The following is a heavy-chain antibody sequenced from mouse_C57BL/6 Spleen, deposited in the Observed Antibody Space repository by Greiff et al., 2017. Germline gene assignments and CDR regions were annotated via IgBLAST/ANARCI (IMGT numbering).Heavy chain of an antibody. CDR2: IDPSDSYT. J-gene: IGHJ1*03. V-gene: IGHV1-69*01. CDR3: AKGDYDEGWYFDV. D-gene: IGHD2-4*01. CDR1: GYTFTSYW. Sequence: VQLQQPGAELVMPGASVKLSCKASGYTFTSYWMHWVKQRPGQGLEWIGEIDPSDSYTNYNQKFKGKSTLTVDKSSSTAYMQLSSLTSEDSAVYYCAKGDYDEGWYFDVWGTGTTVTVSS.